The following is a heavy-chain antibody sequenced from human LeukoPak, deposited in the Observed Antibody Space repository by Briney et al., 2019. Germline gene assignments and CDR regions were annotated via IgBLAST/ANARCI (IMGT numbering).Heavy chain of an antibody. CDR2: IYTSGST. D-gene: IGHD5-12*01. CDR3: ARVSGYDWESFHDY. CDR1: GGSISSYY. Sequence: PSETLSLTCTVSGGSISSYYWSWIRQPAGKGLEWIGRIYTSGSTNYNPSLKSRVTISVDTSKNQFSLRLSSVTAADTAVYYCARVSGYDWESFHDYWGQGILVTVSS. J-gene: IGHJ4*02. V-gene: IGHV4-4*07.